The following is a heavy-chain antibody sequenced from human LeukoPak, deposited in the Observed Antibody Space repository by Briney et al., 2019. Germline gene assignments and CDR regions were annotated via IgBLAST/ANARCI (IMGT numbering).Heavy chain of an antibody. CDR3: ATSVTGNLYYFDY. CDR1: GFSFSTHW. J-gene: IGHJ4*02. V-gene: IGHV3-7*01. CDR2: IKQDGSER. D-gene: IGHD3-9*01. Sequence: PGGSLRLSCAASGFSFSTHWMSWVRQAPGKGLEWVANIKQDGSERYYVDSVKGRFTISRDNAKNSLYLQMNSLGAEDTAVYYCATSVTGNLYYFDYWGQETLVTVSS.